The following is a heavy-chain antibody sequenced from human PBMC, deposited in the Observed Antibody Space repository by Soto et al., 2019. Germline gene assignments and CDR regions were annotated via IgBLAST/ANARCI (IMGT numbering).Heavy chain of an antibody. Sequence: QLQLQESGPGLVKPSETLSLTCTVAGGSISSSSYYWGWIRQPPGKGLEWIGSIYYSGGTYYNPSLKSLVTISVDTSKNQFSLKLSSVTAADTAVYYCARHFGIVVVPDANWFDPWGQGTLVTASS. CDR2: IYYSGGT. V-gene: IGHV4-39*01. CDR3: ARHFGIVVVPDANWFDP. D-gene: IGHD2-2*01. CDR1: GGSISSSSYY. J-gene: IGHJ5*02.